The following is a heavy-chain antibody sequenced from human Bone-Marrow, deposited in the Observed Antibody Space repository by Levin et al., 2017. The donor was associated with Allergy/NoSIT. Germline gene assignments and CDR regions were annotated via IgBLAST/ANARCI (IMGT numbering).Heavy chain of an antibody. Sequence: GGSLRLSCATSGFTFSDYYMSWIRQAPGKGLEWVSYISSSGSTIYYADSVKGRFTISRDNAKNSLYLQMNSLRAEDTAIFYCARVKQGTGPGVRGPFDAWGQGTLVTVSS. CDR1: GFTFSDYY. CDR2: ISSSGSTI. CDR3: ARVKQGTGPGVRGPFDA. D-gene: IGHD3/OR15-3a*01. J-gene: IGHJ5*02. V-gene: IGHV3-11*01.